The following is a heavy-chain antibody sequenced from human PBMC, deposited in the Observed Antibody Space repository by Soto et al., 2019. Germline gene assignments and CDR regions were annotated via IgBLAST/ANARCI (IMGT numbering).Heavy chain of an antibody. J-gene: IGHJ6*02. Sequence: GGSLRLSCAASGFTFSSYAMHWVRQAPGKGLEWVAVISYDGSNKYYADSVKGRFTISRDNSKNTLYLQMNSLRAEDTAVYYCARDRGVDDYVWGSYPVNPYYYYGMDVWGQGTTVTVSS. V-gene: IGHV3-30-3*01. CDR1: GFTFSSYA. CDR3: ARDRGVDDYVWGSYPVNPYYYYGMDV. CDR2: ISYDGSNK. D-gene: IGHD3-16*02.